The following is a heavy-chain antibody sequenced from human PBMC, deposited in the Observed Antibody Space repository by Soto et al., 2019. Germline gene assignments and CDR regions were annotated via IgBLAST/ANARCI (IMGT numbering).Heavy chain of an antibody. Sequence: GGSLRLSCAASGFPFSSYGMNWVRQAPGKGLEWVSAISGSDGTTHYADSVRGRFTISRGNSNNTVFLQMNSLRVEDTGLYYCATDGAFQTGYCWGCHYFATWGQGARVTVSS. D-gene: IGHD3-9*01. J-gene: IGHJ5*02. CDR2: ISGSDGTT. CDR1: GFPFSSYG. CDR3: ATDGAFQTGYCWGCHYFAT. V-gene: IGHV3-23*01.